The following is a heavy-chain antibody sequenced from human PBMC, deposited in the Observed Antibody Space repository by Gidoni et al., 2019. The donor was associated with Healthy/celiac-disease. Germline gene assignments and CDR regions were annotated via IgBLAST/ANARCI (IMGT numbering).Heavy chain of an antibody. CDR2: IKSKTDGGTT. Sequence: EVQLVESGGGLVKPGGSLRLSCAASGFTFSNAWMSWVRQAPGKGVEWVGRIKSKTDGGTTDYAAPVKGRFTISRDDSKNTLYLQMNSLKTEDTAVYYCTTVVYYYDSSGYYYFDYWGQGTLVTVSS. D-gene: IGHD3-22*01. CDR1: GFTFSNAW. J-gene: IGHJ4*02. CDR3: TTVVYYYDSSGYYYFDY. V-gene: IGHV3-15*01.